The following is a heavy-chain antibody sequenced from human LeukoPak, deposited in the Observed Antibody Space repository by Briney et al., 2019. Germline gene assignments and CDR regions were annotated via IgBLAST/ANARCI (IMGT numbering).Heavy chain of an antibody. CDR3: ARTGSTVTMLYPFDH. D-gene: IGHD4-17*01. CDR1: GGSIRSYY. Sequence: SETLSLTCTVSGGSIRSYYWSWIRQPPGKGRECVGYIYYSGSTNYNPSLKSRVRISVDTSKNQFSLKLSSVTAADTAVYYCARTGSTVTMLYPFDHWGQGTLVTVSS. J-gene: IGHJ4*02. CDR2: IYYSGST. V-gene: IGHV4-59*01.